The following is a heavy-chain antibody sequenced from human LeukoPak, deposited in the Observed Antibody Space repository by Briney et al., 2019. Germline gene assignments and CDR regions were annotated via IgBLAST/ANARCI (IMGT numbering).Heavy chain of an antibody. CDR2: MNPNSGNT. V-gene: IGHV1-8*01. CDR3: ARGSRIAARPSYYYYMDV. Sequence: GASLKVSCKASGYTFTSYDINWVLQATGQGLEWMGWMNPNSGNTGYAQKFQGRVTMTRNTSISTAYMELSSLRSEDTAVYYCARGSRIAARPSYYYYMDVWGKGTTVTVSS. D-gene: IGHD6-6*01. CDR1: GYTFTSYD. J-gene: IGHJ6*03.